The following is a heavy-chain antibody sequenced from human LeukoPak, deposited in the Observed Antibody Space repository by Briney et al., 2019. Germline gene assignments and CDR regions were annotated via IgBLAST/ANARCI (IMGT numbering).Heavy chain of an antibody. CDR3: AGWGTIFGLDV. J-gene: IGHJ6*04. CDR1: GGSFSGYY. D-gene: IGHD3-3*01. V-gene: IGHV4-34*01. CDR2: IHHSGST. Sequence: SETLSLTCAVYGGSFSGYYWTWIRQPPGKGLEWIGEIHHSGSTNYNPSLKSRVTISVDTSKNQFSLKLSSVTAADTAVYYCAGWGTIFGLDVWGKGTTVTVSS.